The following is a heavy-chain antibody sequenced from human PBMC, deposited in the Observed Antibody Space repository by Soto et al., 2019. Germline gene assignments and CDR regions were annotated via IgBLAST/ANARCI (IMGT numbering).Heavy chain of an antibody. Sequence: QVQLVQSGAEVKKPGSSVKVSCKASGGTFSNYAINWVRQAPGQGLEWMGGVIPLFGTSNYAQKFQGRITITADESTTTAYMALSSLRSEDTAVYYCARHRITMLRALTLYFGMDVWGQGTTVTVSS. J-gene: IGHJ6*02. D-gene: IGHD3-10*01. CDR3: ARHRITMLRALTLYFGMDV. V-gene: IGHV1-69*12. CDR2: VIPLFGTS. CDR1: GGTFSNYA.